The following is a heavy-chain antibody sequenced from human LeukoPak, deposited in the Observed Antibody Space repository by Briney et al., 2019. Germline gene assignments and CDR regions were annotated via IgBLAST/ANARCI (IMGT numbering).Heavy chain of an antibody. D-gene: IGHD6-19*01. CDR3: ARGGKKPVAGTRSPQYFQH. CDR2: ISYDGSNK. CDR1: GFTFSSYA. V-gene: IGHV3-30*14. Sequence: GGSLRLSCAASGFTFSSYAMHWVRQAPGKGLEWVAVISYDGSNKYYADSVKGRFTISRDDSKNTLYLQMNSLRAEDTAVYYCARGGKKPVAGTRSPQYFQHWGQGTLVTVSS. J-gene: IGHJ1*01.